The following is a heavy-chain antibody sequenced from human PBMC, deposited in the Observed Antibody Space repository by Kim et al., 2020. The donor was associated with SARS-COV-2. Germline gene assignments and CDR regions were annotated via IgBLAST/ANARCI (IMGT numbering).Heavy chain of an antibody. CDR1: GYTFTDYY. V-gene: IGHV1-2*02. J-gene: IGHJ5*02. CDR2: INPYSGDT. Sequence: ASVKVSCKASGYTFTDYYRHWVRQAPGQGLEWMGWINPYSGDTNYAQKFQGRVTMTRDTSISTPYVELTSLRSDDTAVYYCARSAHFWSGHYLDLWGQGTLITVSP. D-gene: IGHD3-3*01. CDR3: ARSAHFWSGHYLDL.